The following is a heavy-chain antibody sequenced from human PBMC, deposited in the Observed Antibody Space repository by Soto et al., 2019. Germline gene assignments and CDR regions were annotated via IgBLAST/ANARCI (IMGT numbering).Heavy chain of an antibody. CDR3: VSYGSGTYYSGSSFDF. CDR2: MYHSGST. Sequence: SETLSLTCAVSGGSISSGGYSWSWIRQPPGKGLEWIGYMYHSGSTYYNPSLKSRVTISVDTSKNQFSLELSSVTAADTALYYCVSYGSGTYYSGSSFDFWSQGSLVTVSS. J-gene: IGHJ4*02. CDR1: GGSISSGGYS. V-gene: IGHV4-30-2*01. D-gene: IGHD3-10*01.